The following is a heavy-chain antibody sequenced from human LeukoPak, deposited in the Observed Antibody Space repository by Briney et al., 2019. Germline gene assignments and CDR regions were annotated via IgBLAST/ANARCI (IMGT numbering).Heavy chain of an antibody. J-gene: IGHJ5*02. Sequence: PSETLSLTCTVSGGSLSSQYWSWIRQPPGKGLEWIGYIYYRGSTSYNPSLKGRVTISVDTSKNQFSLRLNSVTAADTAVYYCARDIISEYSKSHSHFDPWGQGTLVTVSS. D-gene: IGHD5-18*01. CDR2: IYYRGST. CDR1: GGSLSSQY. CDR3: ARDIISEYSKSHSHFDP. V-gene: IGHV4-59*11.